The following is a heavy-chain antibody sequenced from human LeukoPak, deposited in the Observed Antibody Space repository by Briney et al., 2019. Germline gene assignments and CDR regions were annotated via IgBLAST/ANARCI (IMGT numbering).Heavy chain of an antibody. J-gene: IGHJ4*02. V-gene: IGHV4-34*01. CDR2: INHSGST. Sequence: PSETLSLTCTVSGASTSSSFWSWIRQSPGKGLEWIGEINHSGSTNYNPSLKSRVTISVDTSKNQFSLKLSSVTAADTAVYYCARGPRQQLVSWGQGTLVTVSS. CDR1: GASTSSSF. CDR3: ARGPRQQLVS. D-gene: IGHD6-13*01.